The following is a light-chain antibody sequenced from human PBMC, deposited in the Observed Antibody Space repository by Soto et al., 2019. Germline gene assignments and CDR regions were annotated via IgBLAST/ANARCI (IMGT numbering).Light chain of an antibody. CDR2: ENN. V-gene: IGLV1-40*01. J-gene: IGLJ1*01. Sequence: QSVLTQPPSVSEAPGQRVTISCTGSSSNIGAGYEAHWYQQVPGTAPKLLIYENNNRPSGVPDRFSGSKSGTSASLAITGLQAEDEDEDYCQSYDSSLSGYVFGTGTKLTVL. CDR1: SSNIGAGYE. CDR3: QSYDSSLSGYV.